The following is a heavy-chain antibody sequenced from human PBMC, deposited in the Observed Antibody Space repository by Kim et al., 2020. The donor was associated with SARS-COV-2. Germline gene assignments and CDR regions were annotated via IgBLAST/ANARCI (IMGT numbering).Heavy chain of an antibody. Sequence: GGSLRLSCAASGFTFSSYWMSWVRQAPGKGLEWVANIKQDGSEKYYVDSVKGRFTISRDNAKNSLYLQMNSLRAEDTAVYYCARDLYGSDGYNYAWGQGTLVTVSS. J-gene: IGHJ4*02. CDR2: IKQDGSEK. D-gene: IGHD5-12*01. CDR1: GFTFSSYW. CDR3: ARDLYGSDGYNYA. V-gene: IGHV3-7*01.